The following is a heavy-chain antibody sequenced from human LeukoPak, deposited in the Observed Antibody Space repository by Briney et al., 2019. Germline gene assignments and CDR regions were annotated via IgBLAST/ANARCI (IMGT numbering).Heavy chain of an antibody. J-gene: IGHJ5*02. CDR1: GFTFSSYG. D-gene: IGHD3-10*01. V-gene: IGHV3-33*01. CDR2: IWCDGSRQ. CDR3: ARDGFLFRGSHPSNWLDP. Sequence: GGSLGLSCVASGFTFSSYGMHWVRQAPGKGLEWVAVIWCDGSRQEYADSVKGRFTISRDSSDNTLHLQMNSLRVEDTALYYCARDGFLFRGSHPSNWLDPWGQGTLVTVSS.